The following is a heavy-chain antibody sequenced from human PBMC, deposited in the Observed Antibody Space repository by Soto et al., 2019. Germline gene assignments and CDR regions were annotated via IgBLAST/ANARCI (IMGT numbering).Heavy chain of an antibody. D-gene: IGHD6-19*01. Sequence: NPGGSLRLSCAASGFTFSSYSMNWVRQAPGKGLEWVSSISSSSSYIYYADSVKGRFTISRDNAKNSLYLQMNSLRAEDTAVYYCARLATVAGTHYYYYGMDVWGQGTTVTVSS. V-gene: IGHV3-21*01. J-gene: IGHJ6*02. CDR2: ISSSSSYI. CDR3: ARLATVAGTHYYYYGMDV. CDR1: GFTFSSYS.